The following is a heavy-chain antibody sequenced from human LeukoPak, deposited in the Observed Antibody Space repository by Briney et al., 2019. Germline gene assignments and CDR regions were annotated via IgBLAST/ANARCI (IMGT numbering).Heavy chain of an antibody. CDR1: GLTFSSYE. CDR2: ISSSGSTI. J-gene: IGHJ4*02. V-gene: IGHV3-48*03. Sequence: GGSLRLSCAASGLTFSSYEMNWVRQAPGKGLEWVSYISSSGSTIYYADSVKGRFTISRDNAKNSLYLQMNSLRAEDTAVYYCATYCSGGSCYRNSFDYWGQGTLVTVSS. CDR3: ATYCSGGSCYRNSFDY. D-gene: IGHD2-15*01.